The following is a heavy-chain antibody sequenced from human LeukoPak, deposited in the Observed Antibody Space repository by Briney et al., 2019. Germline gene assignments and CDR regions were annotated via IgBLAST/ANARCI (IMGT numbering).Heavy chain of an antibody. CDR2: IRYDGSNK. J-gene: IGHJ4*02. Sequence: GGSLRLSCAASGFTFSSYSMNWVRQAPGKGLEWVAFIRYDGSNKYYADSVKGRFTISRDNSKNTLYLQMNSLRAEDTAVYYCAKGEPILEWLLSFDYWGQGTLVTVSS. CDR1: GFTFSSYS. D-gene: IGHD3-3*01. V-gene: IGHV3-30*02. CDR3: AKGEPILEWLLSFDY.